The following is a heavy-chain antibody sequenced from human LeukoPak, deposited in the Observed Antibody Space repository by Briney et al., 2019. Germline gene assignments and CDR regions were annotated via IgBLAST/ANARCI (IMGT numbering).Heavy chain of an antibody. Sequence: ASVKVSCKASGYTFTSYAMNWVRQAPGQGLEWMGWINTNTGNPTYAQVFTGRFVFSLDTSVSTAYLQISSLKAEDTAVYYCARVYVDTAMVGGNCFDYWGQGTLVTVSS. CDR3: ARVYVDTAMVGGNCFDY. CDR2: INTNTGNP. D-gene: IGHD5-18*01. V-gene: IGHV7-4-1*02. CDR1: GYTFTSYA. J-gene: IGHJ4*02.